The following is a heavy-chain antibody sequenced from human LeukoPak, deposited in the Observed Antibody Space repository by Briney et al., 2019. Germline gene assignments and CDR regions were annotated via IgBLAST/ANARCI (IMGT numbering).Heavy chain of an antibody. CDR1: GYTFTSYA. CDR2: INTNTGNP. D-gene: IGHD2-2*02. Sequence: ASVKVSCKASGYTFTSYAMNWVRQAPGQGLEWMGWINTNTGNPTYAQGFTGRFVFSLDTSVSTAYLQISSLKAEDTAVYYCARDHSFGYCSSTSCYMRGPDFDCWGQGTLVTVSS. CDR3: ARDHSFGYCSSTSCYMRGPDFDC. V-gene: IGHV7-4-1*02. J-gene: IGHJ4*02.